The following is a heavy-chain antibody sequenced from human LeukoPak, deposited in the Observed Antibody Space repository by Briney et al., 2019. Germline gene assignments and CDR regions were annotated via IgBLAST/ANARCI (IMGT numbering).Heavy chain of an antibody. CDR2: INHSGST. CDR1: GGSFSSYY. V-gene: IGHV4-34*01. J-gene: IGHJ6*02. Sequence: PSETLSLTCAVYGGSFSSYYWSWIRQPPGKGLEWTGEINHSGSTNYNSSLKSRVTISVDTSKNQFSLKLSSVTAADTAVYYCARGPGYLAYYYGMDVWGQGTTVTVSS. CDR3: ARGPGYLAYYYGMDV. D-gene: IGHD3-9*01.